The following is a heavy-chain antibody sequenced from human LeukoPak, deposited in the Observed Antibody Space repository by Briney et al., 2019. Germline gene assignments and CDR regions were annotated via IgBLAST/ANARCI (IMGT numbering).Heavy chain of an antibody. D-gene: IGHD1-26*01. V-gene: IGHV3-21*06. CDR2: ISSSSSYI. Sequence: GGSLGLSCAASGFTFRKYNMNWVRQAPGKGLEWVSSISSSSSYIFYGDSMKGRFTVSRDNAKNSLDLQMNSLRVEDTAMYYCARGPVGATSTNWFDSWGQGTLVTVSS. CDR1: GFTFRKYN. CDR3: ARGPVGATSTNWFDS. J-gene: IGHJ5*01.